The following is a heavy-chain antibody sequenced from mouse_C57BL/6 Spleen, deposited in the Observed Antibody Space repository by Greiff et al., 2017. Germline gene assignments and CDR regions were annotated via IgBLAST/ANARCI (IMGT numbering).Heavy chain of an antibody. V-gene: IGHV1-55*01. D-gene: IGHD2-12*01. Sequence: QVQLKQPGAELVKPGASVKMSCKASGYTFTSYWITWVKQRPGQGLEWIGGIYPGSGSTNYNEKFKSKATMTVDTSSSTAYLQLSSLTSEDAAVYCCARHDGGYAMDYWGQGTSVTVAS. CDR2: IYPGSGST. CDR1: GYTFTSYW. J-gene: IGHJ4*01. CDR3: ARHDGGYAMDY.